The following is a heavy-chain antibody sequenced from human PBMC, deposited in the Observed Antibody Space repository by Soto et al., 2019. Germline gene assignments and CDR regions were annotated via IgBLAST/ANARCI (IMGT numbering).Heavy chain of an antibody. V-gene: IGHV3-15*07. J-gene: IGHJ4*02. D-gene: IGHD3-9*01. CDR3: THVFSVADSYF. CDR2: IKSQAGGGTI. CDR1: GITFIYAW. Sequence: EVQLVESGGGLVKPGGSLRLSCAASGITFIYAWMDWVRQAPGKRLEWVGRIKSQAGGGTIDYAAPVKGRFTISSDDSKNTVYLQIDSLKTEDTAVYYCTHVFSVADSYFWGQGSLVTVSS.